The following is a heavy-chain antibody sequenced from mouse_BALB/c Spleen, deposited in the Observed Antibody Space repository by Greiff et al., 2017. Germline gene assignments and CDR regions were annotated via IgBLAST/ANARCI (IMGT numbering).Heavy chain of an antibody. CDR2: ISSGSSTI. CDR3: AREDRNYGCAY. J-gene: IGHJ3*01. D-gene: IGHD2-1*01. V-gene: IGHV5-17*02. CDR1: GFTFSSFG. Sequence: DVKLVESGGGLVQPGGSRKLSCAASGFTFSSFGMHWVRQAPEKGLEWVAYISSGSSTIYYADTVKGRFTISRDNPKNTLFLQMTSLRSEDTAMYYCAREDRNYGCAYWGQGTLVTVSA.